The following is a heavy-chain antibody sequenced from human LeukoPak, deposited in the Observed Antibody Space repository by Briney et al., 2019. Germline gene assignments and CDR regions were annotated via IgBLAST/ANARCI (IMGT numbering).Heavy chain of an antibody. V-gene: IGHV3-7*01. CDR3: ARERQQLVVGAFDI. CDR1: GFTFSSYW. D-gene: IGHD6-13*01. Sequence: GGSLRLSCAASGFTFSSYWMSWVRQAPGKGLEWVANIKQDGSEKYYVDSVKGRFTISRDNAKNSLYLQMNSLRAEDTAVYYCARERQQLVVGAFDIWGQGTMVTVSS. J-gene: IGHJ3*02. CDR2: IKQDGSEK.